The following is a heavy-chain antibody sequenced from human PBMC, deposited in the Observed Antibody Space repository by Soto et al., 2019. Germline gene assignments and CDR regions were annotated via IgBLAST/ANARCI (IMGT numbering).Heavy chain of an antibody. V-gene: IGHV4-59*01. D-gene: IGHD3-3*01. CDR3: ARGVRPQYFDY. J-gene: IGHJ4*02. CDR2: IYNSGST. Sequence: TSETLSLTCTVSGGSISSYYWTWIRQPPGRGLEWIGFIYNSGSTNYNPSLQSRVTISVDTSKNQFSLRLSSVTAADTAVYYCARGVRPQYFDYWGQGTLVTVSS. CDR1: GGSISSYY.